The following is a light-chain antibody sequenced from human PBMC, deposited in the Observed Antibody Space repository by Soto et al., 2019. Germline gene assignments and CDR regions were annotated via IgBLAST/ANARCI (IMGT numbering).Light chain of an antibody. CDR3: GTWDSSLSSVV. CDR2: DNN. V-gene: IGLV1-51*01. Sequence: QSVLTQPPSVSAAPGQKVTISCSGSSSNIGNNYVSWYQQLPGTAPKLLIYDNNERPSGIPDRFSGFKSGTSATLGITGLQTGDEADYYCGTWDSSLSSVVFGGGTKVTVL. CDR1: SSNIGNNY. J-gene: IGLJ2*01.